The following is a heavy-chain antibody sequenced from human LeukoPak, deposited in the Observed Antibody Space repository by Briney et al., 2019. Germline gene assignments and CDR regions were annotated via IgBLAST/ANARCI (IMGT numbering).Heavy chain of an antibody. V-gene: IGHV4-59*03. CDR2: IYYSGST. CDR1: DGSISSYY. Sequence: SETLSLTCTVSDGSISSYYWSWIRQPPGQGLEWMGYIYYSGSTNYNPSLKRRGTILVDKSKNQFSLKLRSVTAADTAVYYFAGFRNQEALLWFGRRGYFDYWGQGTLVTVSS. CDR3: AGFRNQEALLWFGRRGYFDY. D-gene: IGHD3-10*01. J-gene: IGHJ4*02.